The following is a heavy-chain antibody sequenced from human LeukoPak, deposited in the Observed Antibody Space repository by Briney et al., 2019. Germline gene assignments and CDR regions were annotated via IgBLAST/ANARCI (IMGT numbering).Heavy chain of an antibody. CDR1: GFTFSSYA. D-gene: IGHD3-3*01. CDR2: ISGSGGST. V-gene: IGHV3-23*01. CDR3: ARWRVSWSGVRTYYDFWSGYLGTNWFDP. Sequence: LPGGSLRLSCAASGFTFSSYAMSWVRQAPGKGLEWVSAISGSGGSTYYADSVKGRFTISRDNAKNSLYLQMNSLRAEDTAVYYCARWRVSWSGVRTYYDFWSGYLGTNWFDPWGQGTLVTVSS. J-gene: IGHJ5*02.